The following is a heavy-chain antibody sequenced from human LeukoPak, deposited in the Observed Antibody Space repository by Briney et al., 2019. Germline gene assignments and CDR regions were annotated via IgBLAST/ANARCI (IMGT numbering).Heavy chain of an antibody. Sequence: SETLSLTCAVYGGSFSGYYWSWIRQPPGKGLEWIGEINHSGSTNYNPSLKSRVTISVDTSKNQFSLKLSSVTAADTAVYYCARVLRGRSLNYCSSTSCHRCDPWGQGTLVTVSS. CDR1: GGSFSGYY. CDR3: ARVLRGRSLNYCSSTSCHRCDP. D-gene: IGHD2-2*01. J-gene: IGHJ5*02. V-gene: IGHV4-34*01. CDR2: INHSGST.